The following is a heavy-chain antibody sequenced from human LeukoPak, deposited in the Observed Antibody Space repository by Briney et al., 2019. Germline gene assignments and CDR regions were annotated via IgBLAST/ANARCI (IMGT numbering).Heavy chain of an antibody. V-gene: IGHV1-46*01. J-gene: IGHJ4*02. CDR2: INPSGGST. CDR3: ARERGTREYYYDSSGYPGY. Sequence: ASVKVSCKASGYTFTSYYMHWVRQAPGQGLEWMGIINPSGGSTSYAQKFQGRVTMTRDTSTSTVYMELSSLRSEDTAVYYCARERGTREYYYDSSGYPGYWGQGTLVTVSS. CDR1: GYTFTSYY. D-gene: IGHD3-22*01.